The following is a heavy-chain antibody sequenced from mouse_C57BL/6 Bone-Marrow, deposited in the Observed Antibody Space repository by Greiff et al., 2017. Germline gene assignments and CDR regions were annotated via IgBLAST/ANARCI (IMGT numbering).Heavy chain of an antibody. CDR1: GYTFTSYW. Sequence: VQLVESGAELAKPGASVKMSCKASGYTFTSYWMHWVKQRPGQGLEWIGYINPSTGYTKYNQKFKDKATLTADKSSSTAYMPLSSLTSEDSAVYYCASYYGSSAWFAYWGQGTLVTVSA. V-gene: IGHV1-7*01. J-gene: IGHJ3*01. CDR2: INPSTGYT. CDR3: ASYYGSSAWFAY. D-gene: IGHD1-1*01.